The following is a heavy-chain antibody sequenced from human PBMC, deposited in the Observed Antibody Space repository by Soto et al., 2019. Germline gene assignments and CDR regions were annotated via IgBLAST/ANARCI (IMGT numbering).Heavy chain of an antibody. CDR3: ARDRYSSGWYDLDY. V-gene: IGHV3-33*01. J-gene: IGHJ4*02. Sequence: QVQLVESGGAVVQPGRSLRLSCAASGLTFSSYGMHWVRQAPGKGLEWVAVIWYDGSDKYYADSVKGRFTISRDNSKNTLYLQMNSLRAEDTAVYYCARDRYSSGWYDLDYWGQGTLVTVSS. D-gene: IGHD6-19*01. CDR1: GLTFSSYG. CDR2: IWYDGSDK.